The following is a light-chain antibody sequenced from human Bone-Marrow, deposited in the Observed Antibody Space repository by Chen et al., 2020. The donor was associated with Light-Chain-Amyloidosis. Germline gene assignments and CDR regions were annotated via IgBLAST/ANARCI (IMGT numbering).Light chain of an antibody. CDR1: QSLLHSNGYNY. V-gene: IGKV2-28*01. J-gene: IGKJ5*01. Sequence: DIVMTQSPLSLPVTPGEPASISCRSSQSLLHSNGYNYLDWYLQKPGQSPQLLIYLGSNRASGVPDRCGGSGSGTDFTRKISRVETEDVGVYYCMQGLQSITFGQGTRLEIK. CDR3: MQGLQSIT. CDR2: LGS.